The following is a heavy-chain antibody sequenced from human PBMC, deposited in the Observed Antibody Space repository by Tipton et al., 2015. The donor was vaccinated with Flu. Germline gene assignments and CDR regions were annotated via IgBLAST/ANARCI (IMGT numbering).Heavy chain of an antibody. CDR1: GFNFSSFG. J-gene: IGHJ4*02. Sequence: SLRLSCTAPGFNFSSFGMHWVRQAPGKGLEWVAALSHDGSSKYYVDSVKGRFTISRDNAKNSMYLQMNSLRAEDTAVYYCARLRDNFWGQGTLVTVSS. D-gene: IGHD5-24*01. CDR3: ARLRDNF. CDR2: LSHDGSSK. V-gene: IGHV3-30*03.